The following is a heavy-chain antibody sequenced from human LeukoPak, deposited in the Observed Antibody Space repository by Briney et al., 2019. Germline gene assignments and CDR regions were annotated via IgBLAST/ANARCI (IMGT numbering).Heavy chain of an antibody. CDR2: ISPWNGHT. J-gene: IGHJ4*02. V-gene: IGHV1-18*01. CDR3: ARGDGDY. CDR1: GYTFTEYG. D-gene: IGHD3-16*01. Sequence: ASVKVSCKASGYTFTEYGISWMRQAPGQGLEWMGWISPWNGHTDYAQKTQGRVTLTTETSTSTAYMELRSLRSDDTAIYYCARGDGDYWGQGTVVTVSS.